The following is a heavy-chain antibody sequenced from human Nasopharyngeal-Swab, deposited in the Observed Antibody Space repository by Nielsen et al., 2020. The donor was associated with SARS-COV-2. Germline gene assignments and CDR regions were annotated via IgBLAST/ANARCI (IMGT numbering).Heavy chain of an antibody. D-gene: IGHD3-16*01. CDR1: GFTSSSYA. Sequence: GESLKISCAASGFTSSSYAMSWVRQAPGKGPEWVSAISGSGGSTYYADSVKGRFTISRDNSKNTLYLQMNSLRAEDTAVYYCAKAGGAFDIWGQGTMVTVSS. V-gene: IGHV3-23*01. J-gene: IGHJ3*02. CDR2: ISGSGGST. CDR3: AKAGGAFDI.